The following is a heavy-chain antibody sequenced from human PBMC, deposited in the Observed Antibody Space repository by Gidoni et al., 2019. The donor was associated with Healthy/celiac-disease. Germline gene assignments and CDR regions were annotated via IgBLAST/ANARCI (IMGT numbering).Heavy chain of an antibody. D-gene: IGHD2-15*01. Sequence: QVQLVQSGSELKKPGASVKVSCKASGYTFTSYARNGVRQAPGQGLEWMGGINTNTGNPPYAQGFTVRFVFSLDTSVSTAYLQISSLKAEDTAVYYCAREGLDCSGGSCYSNWYFDLWGRGTLVTVSS. V-gene: IGHV7-4-1*02. J-gene: IGHJ2*01. CDR2: INTNTGNP. CDR3: AREGLDCSGGSCYSNWYFDL. CDR1: GYTFTSYA.